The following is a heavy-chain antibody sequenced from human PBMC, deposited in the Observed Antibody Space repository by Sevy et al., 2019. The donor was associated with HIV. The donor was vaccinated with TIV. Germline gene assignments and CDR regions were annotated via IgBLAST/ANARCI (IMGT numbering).Heavy chain of an antibody. CDR2: IRSKANDYAT. CDR1: GFIFSGST. Sequence: GGSLRLSCTASGFIFSGSTMYWVRQASGKGLEWVGRIRSKANDYATEYAASVKGRFTIPRDDSKNTVYLQMNSLKTEDTAVYYCVTYSTSSYDYYGMDVWGQGTTVTVSS. CDR3: VTYSTSSYDYYGMDV. J-gene: IGHJ6*02. V-gene: IGHV3-73*01. D-gene: IGHD6-6*01.